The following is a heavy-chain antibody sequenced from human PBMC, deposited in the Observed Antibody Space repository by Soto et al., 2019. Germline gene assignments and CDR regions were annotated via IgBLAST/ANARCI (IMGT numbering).Heavy chain of an antibody. CDR1: GFTFSSHW. CDR2: INTDGGIT. J-gene: IGHJ3*02. V-gene: IGHV3-74*01. CDR3: TREAGYCSRTSCYRRAFDS. Sequence: EVQLVESGGDLVQPGGSLRLSCAASGFTFSSHWMHWVRRVPGKGLVWVSHINTDGGITGYADSVKGRFTISRDNAKNTLDLQMNGLRLEDTSVYYCTREAGYCSRTSCYRRAFDSWGQGTMVTVSS. D-gene: IGHD2-2*01.